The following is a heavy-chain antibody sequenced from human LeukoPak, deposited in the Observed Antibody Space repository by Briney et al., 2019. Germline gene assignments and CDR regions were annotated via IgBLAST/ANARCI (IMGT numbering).Heavy chain of an antibody. J-gene: IGHJ4*02. CDR2: ISWNSGSI. V-gene: IGHV3-9*01. CDR3: AKGGRFPDY. CDR1: GFTFDDYA. D-gene: IGHD2-21*01. Sequence: GGSLRLSCAASGFTFDDYAMHWVRQAPGKGLEWVSGISWNSGSIVYADSVKGRFTISRDNAKNSLYLQMNSLRAEDTALYYCAKGGRFPDYWGQGTLVTVSS.